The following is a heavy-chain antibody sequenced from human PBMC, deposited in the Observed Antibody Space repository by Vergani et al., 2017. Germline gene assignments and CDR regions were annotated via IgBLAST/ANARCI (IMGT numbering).Heavy chain of an antibody. V-gene: IGHV4-34*01. CDR1: GGSFSGYY. CDR3: ARDYSGDIVVVPAAHDAFDI. CDR2: INHSGST. J-gene: IGHJ3*02. Sequence: QVQLQQWGAGLLKPSETLSLTCAVYGGSFSGYYWSWIRQPPGKGLEWIGEINHSGSTNYNPSLKSRVTISVDTSKNQFSLKLSSVTAADTAVYYCARDYSGDIVVVPAAHDAFDIWGQGTTVTVSS. D-gene: IGHD2-2*01.